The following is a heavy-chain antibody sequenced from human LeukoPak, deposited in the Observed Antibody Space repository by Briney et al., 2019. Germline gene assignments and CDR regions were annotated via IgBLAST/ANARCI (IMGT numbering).Heavy chain of an antibody. D-gene: IGHD1-26*01. CDR2: KYYKSKWYN. CDR3: ARAPIVGATHIDY. V-gene: IGHV6-1*01. J-gene: IGHJ4*02. Sequence: SETLSLTCAISGDSVSRNSAAWNWIRQSPSRGPEWLGRKYYKSKWYNGYAVSVKSRITINPDTSKNQFSLQLKSVTPEDTAVYYCARAPIVGATHIDYWGQGTLVTVSS. CDR1: GDSVSRNSAA.